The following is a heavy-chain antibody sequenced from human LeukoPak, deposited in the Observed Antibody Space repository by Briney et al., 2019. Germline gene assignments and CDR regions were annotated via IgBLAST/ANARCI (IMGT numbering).Heavy chain of an antibody. D-gene: IGHD1-1*01. V-gene: IGHV4-30-2*01. Sequence: SQSLSLTCAVSGGSISSGDYSWSWIRQPPGKGLEWIGYIFQSGSTYYNPSLKSRVTISVDRSKNQFSLKLSSVTAADTAVYYCARVGSDWNDVRYNWFDPWGQGTLVTVSS. CDR1: GGSISSGDYS. CDR2: IFQSGST. CDR3: ARVGSDWNDVRYNWFDP. J-gene: IGHJ5*02.